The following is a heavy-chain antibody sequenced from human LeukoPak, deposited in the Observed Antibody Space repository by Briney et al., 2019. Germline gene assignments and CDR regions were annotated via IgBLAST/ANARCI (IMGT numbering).Heavy chain of an antibody. CDR2: INPHSGGT. CDR3: ARWGVAAVHWYYFDY. J-gene: IGHJ4*02. V-gene: IGHV1-2*02. Sequence: ASVKVSCKASGYTFTGYYIHWVRQAPGQGLEWMGWINPHSGGTNHAQKFQGRVTMTRDTSISTAYMELRRLRSDDTAVYYCARWGVAAVHWYYFDYWGQGTLVTVSS. CDR1: GYTFTGYY. D-gene: IGHD6-19*01.